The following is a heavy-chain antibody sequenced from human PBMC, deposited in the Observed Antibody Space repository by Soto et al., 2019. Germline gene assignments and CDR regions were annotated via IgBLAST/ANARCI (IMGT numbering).Heavy chain of an antibody. CDR3: AREDPATHSDPSKGRSGYFDY. J-gene: IGHJ4*02. Sequence: QVQLVQSGAEVKKPGSSVKVSCKASGGTFSSYAISWVRQAPGQGLEWMGGIIPIFGTANYAQKFQGRVTITADKSTSTAYMELSSLRSEDTAVYYCAREDPATHSDPSKGRSGYFDYWGQGTLVTVSS. CDR2: IIPIFGTA. CDR1: GGTFSSYA. D-gene: IGHD4-4*01. V-gene: IGHV1-69*06.